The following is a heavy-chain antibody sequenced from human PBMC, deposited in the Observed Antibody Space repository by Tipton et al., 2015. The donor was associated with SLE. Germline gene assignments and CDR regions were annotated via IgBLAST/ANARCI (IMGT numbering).Heavy chain of an antibody. D-gene: IGHD2-15*01. Sequence: TLSLTCTVSGDSFSSGSSSWNWFRQPAGKGLEWIGLIYNSGITNYNPSLQSRVTLSVEMSKNQFSLRLSSVTAADTGVYYCVKIVVVVSPRDYYYYMDVWGKGTTVTVSS. CDR1: GDSFSSGSSS. CDR2: IYNSGIT. V-gene: IGHV4-61*02. CDR3: VKIVVVVSPRDYYYYMDV. J-gene: IGHJ6*03.